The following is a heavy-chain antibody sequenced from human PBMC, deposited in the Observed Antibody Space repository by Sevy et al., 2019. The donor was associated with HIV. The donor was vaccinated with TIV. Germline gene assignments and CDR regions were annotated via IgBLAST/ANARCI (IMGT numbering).Heavy chain of an antibody. J-gene: IGHJ4*02. D-gene: IGHD6-13*01. CDR1: GFTLSDHY. CDR2: TRNKADGYTT. Sequence: GGSLRLSCTASGFTLSDHYMEWVRQAPGKGLEWVGRTRNKADGYTTEDAASVKGRFTISRDDSKNSLYLQMNSLKTEDTAVYYCATHAGIAAAGRVFDYWGQGSLVTVSS. CDR3: ATHAGIAAAGRVFDY. V-gene: IGHV3-72*01.